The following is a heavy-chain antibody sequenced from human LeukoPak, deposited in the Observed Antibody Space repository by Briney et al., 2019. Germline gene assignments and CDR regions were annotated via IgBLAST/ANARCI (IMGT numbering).Heavy chain of an antibody. CDR2: IRTKPNNYAA. J-gene: IGHJ4*02. CDR3: TTFPGAVAPEGNY. CDR1: GFTFSGAA. D-gene: IGHD2-15*01. Sequence: GGSLRLSCAASGFTFSGAAIHWVRQASGKGLEWVGRIRTKPNNYAAAYAASVQGRFTISRDDSKKTAYLQMSSLRTEDTALYYCTTFPGAVAPEGNYWGQGTLVSVSS. V-gene: IGHV3-73*01.